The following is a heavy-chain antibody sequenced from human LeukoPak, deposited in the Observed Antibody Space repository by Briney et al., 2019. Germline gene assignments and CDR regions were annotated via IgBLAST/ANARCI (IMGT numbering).Heavy chain of an antibody. CDR3: ARDDYVGGSYRSGFDY. Sequence: ASVKVSCKASGYTFTSYGISWVRQAPGQGLEWMGWISAYNGNTNYAQKLQGRVTMTTDTSTSTAYMELRSLRSDDTAVYYCARDDYVGGSYRSGFDYWGQGTLVTVSS. CDR1: GYTFTSYG. V-gene: IGHV1-18*01. J-gene: IGHJ4*02. CDR2: ISAYNGNT. D-gene: IGHD3-16*02.